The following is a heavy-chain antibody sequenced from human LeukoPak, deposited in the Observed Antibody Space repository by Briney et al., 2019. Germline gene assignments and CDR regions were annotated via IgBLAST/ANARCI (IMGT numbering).Heavy chain of an antibody. D-gene: IGHD3-9*01. CDR3: ARGGDYDILTGHDY. V-gene: IGHV3-48*04. CDR2: ISSSSSTI. J-gene: IGHJ4*02. CDR1: GFTFSSYS. Sequence: PGGSLRLSCAASGFTFSSYSMNWVRQAPGKGLEWVSYISSSSSTIYYADSVKGRFTISRDNAKNSLYLQMNSLRAEDTAVYYCARGGDYDILTGHDYWGQGTLVTVSS.